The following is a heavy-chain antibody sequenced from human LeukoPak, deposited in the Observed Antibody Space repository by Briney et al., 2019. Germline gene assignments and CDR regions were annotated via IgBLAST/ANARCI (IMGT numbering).Heavy chain of an antibody. J-gene: IGHJ1*01. V-gene: IGHV4-59*12. CDR1: GGSISTYY. CDR3: ARDYSDNSDYSPYTFQH. D-gene: IGHD3-22*01. CDR2: IYYSGST. Sequence: SETLSLTCTVSGGSISTYYWSWIRQPPGKGLEWIGYIYYSGSTNYSPSLKSRLTISIDTSKNQFSLKLRSVTAVDTAVHYCARDYSDNSDYSPYTFQHWGQGTLVTVSS.